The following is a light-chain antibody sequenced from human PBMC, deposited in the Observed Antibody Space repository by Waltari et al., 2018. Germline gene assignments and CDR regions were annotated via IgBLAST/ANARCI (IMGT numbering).Light chain of an antibody. CDR3: QRYNSYPIT. J-gene: IGKJ3*01. CDR1: QSIGRW. Sequence: DLQMTQSPSTLSASVGDRVNITCRASQSIGRWLAWYQQKPGKAPKLLIYEATSLESGVPSRFSASGSGTEFTLTISSLQPDDFATYYCQRYNSYPITFGPGTKVDI. V-gene: IGKV1-5*03. CDR2: EAT.